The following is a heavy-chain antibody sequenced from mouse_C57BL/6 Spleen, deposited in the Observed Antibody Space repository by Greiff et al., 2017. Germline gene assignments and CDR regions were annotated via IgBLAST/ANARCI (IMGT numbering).Heavy chain of an antibody. D-gene: IGHD1-1*01. J-gene: IGHJ2*01. CDR1: GYAFTNYL. CDR2: INPGSGGT. CDR3: ARGITTVVEYCFDY. V-gene: IGHV1-54*01. Sequence: QVQLKESGAELVRPGTSVKVSCKASGYAFTNYLIEWVKQRPGQGLEWIGVINPGSGGTNYNEKFKGKATLTADKSSSTAYMQLSSLTSEVSAVYFCARGITTVVEYCFDYWGQGTTLTVSS.